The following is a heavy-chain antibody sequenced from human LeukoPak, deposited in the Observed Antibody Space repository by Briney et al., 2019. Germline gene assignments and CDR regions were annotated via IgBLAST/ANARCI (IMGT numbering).Heavy chain of an antibody. CDR1: GYTFTSYG. J-gene: IGHJ5*02. V-gene: IGHV1-69*04. CDR2: IIPILGIA. D-gene: IGHD3-10*01. Sequence: PGASVKVSCKASGYTFTSYGISWVRQAPGQGLEWMGRIIPILGIANYAQKFQGRVTITADKSTSTAYMELSSLRSEDTAVYYCARGRSDYCGSGSSLPPPGFDPWGQGTLVTVSS. CDR3: ARGRSDYCGSGSSLPPPGFDP.